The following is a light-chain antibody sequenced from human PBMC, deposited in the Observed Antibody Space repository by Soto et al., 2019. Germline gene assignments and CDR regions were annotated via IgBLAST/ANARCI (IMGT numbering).Light chain of an antibody. V-gene: IGLV2-23*02. Sequence: QSALTQPASVSGSPGQSINISCTGTSSDVGNYNLVSWYQHHPGKAPKLMIYEVSKRPSGVSNRFSGSKSGDTASLTISGLQAEDEADYYCCSYAGSNYVFGTGTKVTVL. J-gene: IGLJ1*01. CDR2: EVS. CDR3: CSYAGSNYV. CDR1: SSDVGNYNL.